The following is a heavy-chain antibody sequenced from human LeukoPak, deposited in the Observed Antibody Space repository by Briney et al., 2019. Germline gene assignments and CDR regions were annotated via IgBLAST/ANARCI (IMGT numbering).Heavy chain of an antibody. CDR2: IYYSGST. Sequence: SETLSLTCTVSGGSISSYYWSWIRQPPGKGLEWIGYIYYSGSTNYNPSLKSRVTMSVDTSKNQFSLKLSSVTAADTAVYYCARDQRYSSGWYVRYWGQGTLVTVSS. CDR1: GGSISSYY. J-gene: IGHJ4*02. CDR3: ARDQRYSSGWYVRY. D-gene: IGHD6-19*01. V-gene: IGHV4-59*12.